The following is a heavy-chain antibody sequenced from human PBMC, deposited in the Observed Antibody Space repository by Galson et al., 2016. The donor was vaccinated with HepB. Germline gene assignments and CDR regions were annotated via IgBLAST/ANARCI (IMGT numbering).Heavy chain of an antibody. J-gene: IGHJ3*01. CDR1: GLTFDDSA. D-gene: IGHD6-6*01. Sequence: SLRLSCAASGLTFDDSAMHWVRQAPGERPEWVSLISGDGGSTHYADSVRGRFTISRDNSKNSLYLEIHSLRTEDTAFYYCAKDIPTQAARQAFHLWGQGTLVIVSS. CDR2: ISGDGGST. V-gene: IGHV3-43*02. CDR3: AKDIPTQAARQAFHL.